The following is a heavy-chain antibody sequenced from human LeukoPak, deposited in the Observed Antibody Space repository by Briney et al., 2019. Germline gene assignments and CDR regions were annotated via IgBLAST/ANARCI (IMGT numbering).Heavy chain of an antibody. Sequence: GGSLRLSCAASGFTFSSYSMSWVRQAPGKGLEWVSCISSSGSYIYYTDSVKGRFTISRDNAKNSLYLQMNSLRAEDTAVYYCSGLSGRYTHDAFDIWGQGTMVTVSS. CDR1: GFTFSSYS. CDR2: ISSSGSYI. CDR3: SGLSGRYTHDAFDI. J-gene: IGHJ3*02. V-gene: IGHV3-21*01. D-gene: IGHD1-26*01.